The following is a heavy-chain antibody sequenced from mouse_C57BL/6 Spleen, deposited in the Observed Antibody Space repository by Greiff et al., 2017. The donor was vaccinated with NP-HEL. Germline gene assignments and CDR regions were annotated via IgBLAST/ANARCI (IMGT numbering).Heavy chain of an antibody. J-gene: IGHJ2*01. V-gene: IGHV1-80*01. CDR1: GYAFSSYW. D-gene: IGHD1-1*01. CDR2: IYPGDGDT. Sequence: VQLQQPGAELVKPGASVKISCKASGYAFSSYWMNWVKQRPGKGLEWIGQIYPGDGDTNYNGKFKGKATLTADKSSSTAYMQLSSLTSEDSAVYFCALLYYGSRTLDYWGQGTTLTVSS. CDR3: ALLYYGSRTLDY.